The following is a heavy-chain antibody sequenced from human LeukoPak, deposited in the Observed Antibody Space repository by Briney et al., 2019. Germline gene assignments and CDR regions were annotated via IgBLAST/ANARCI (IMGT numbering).Heavy chain of an antibody. Sequence: SETLSLTCTVSGGSISSYYWSWIRQPPGKGLEWIGYIYYGGSTNYNPSLKSRVTISVDTSKNQFSLKLSSVTAADTAVYYCASQYSGSYYGFDPWGQGTLVTVSS. D-gene: IGHD1-26*01. CDR3: ASQYSGSYYGFDP. J-gene: IGHJ5*02. CDR2: IYYGGST. CDR1: GGSISSYY. V-gene: IGHV4-59*01.